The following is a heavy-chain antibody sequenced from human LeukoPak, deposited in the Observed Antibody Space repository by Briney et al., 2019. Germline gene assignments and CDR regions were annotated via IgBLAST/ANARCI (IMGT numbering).Heavy chain of an antibody. V-gene: IGHV3-66*01. Sequence: GGSLRLSCAASGFTFSTHDVNWVRQAPGKGLEWVSVIYSGGSTYYADSVKGRFTISRDNAKNTLYLQMNSLRAEDTAVYYCARGLYGAYGTDYWGQGTLVTVSS. J-gene: IGHJ4*02. D-gene: IGHD4-17*01. CDR2: IYSGGST. CDR1: GFTFSTHD. CDR3: ARGLYGAYGTDY.